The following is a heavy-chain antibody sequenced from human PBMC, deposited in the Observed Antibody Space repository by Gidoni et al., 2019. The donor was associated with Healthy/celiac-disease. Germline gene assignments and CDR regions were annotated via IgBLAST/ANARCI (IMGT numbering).Heavy chain of an antibody. Sequence: QVQLVQSGAEVKKPGSSVKVSCKASGGTFSSYTISWVRQAPGQGLEWMGRIIPILGIANYAQKFQGRVTITADKSTSTAYMELSSLRSEDTAVYYCARNYGPQPGYFDLWGRGTLVTVSS. CDR3: ARNYGPQPGYFDL. CDR1: GGTFSSYT. V-gene: IGHV1-69*02. CDR2: IIPILGIA. J-gene: IGHJ2*01. D-gene: IGHD4-17*01.